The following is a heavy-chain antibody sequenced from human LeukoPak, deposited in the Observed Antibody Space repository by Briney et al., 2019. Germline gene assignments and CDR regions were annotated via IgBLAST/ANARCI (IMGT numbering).Heavy chain of an antibody. D-gene: IGHD6-13*01. CDR2: IYSGGST. V-gene: IGHV3-53*01. CDR3: ARDTYSSSWYSGGYYYYYGMDV. J-gene: IGHJ6*02. CDR1: GFTVSSNY. Sequence: GGSLRLSCAASGFTVSSNYMSWVRQAPGEGLEWVSVIYSGGSTYYADSVKGRFTISRDNSKNTLYLQMNSLRAEDTAVYYCARDTYSSSWYSGGYYYYYGMDVWGQGTTVTVSS.